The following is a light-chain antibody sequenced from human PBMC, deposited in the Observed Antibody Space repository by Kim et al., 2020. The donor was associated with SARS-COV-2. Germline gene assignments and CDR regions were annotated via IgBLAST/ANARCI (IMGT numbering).Light chain of an antibody. V-gene: IGKV3-11*01. CDR1: QSVSSS. CDR3: QQRINWPLT. CDR2: DAS. J-gene: IGKJ4*01. Sequence: LAPGERATLSCRASQSVSSSLAWYQQKPGQAPRLLIYDASNRATGITARFSGSGSGTDFTLTISSLEPEDFAVYYCQQRINWPLTFGGGTKVDIK.